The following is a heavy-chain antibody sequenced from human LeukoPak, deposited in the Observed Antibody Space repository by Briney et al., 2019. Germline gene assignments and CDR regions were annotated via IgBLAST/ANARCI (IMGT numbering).Heavy chain of an antibody. V-gene: IGHV3-30*18. D-gene: IGHD5-18*01. CDR3: AKEGTAMASSYFDY. Sequence: GGSLRLSCAASGFTFSSYGMQWVRQAPGKGLEWVAVISRDGTVQHYADSVKGRFTISRDNSDNTLYLQMNSLRDEDTAMYYCAKEGTAMASSYFDYWGQGTLITVSS. CDR1: GFTFSSYG. J-gene: IGHJ4*02. CDR2: ISRDGTVQ.